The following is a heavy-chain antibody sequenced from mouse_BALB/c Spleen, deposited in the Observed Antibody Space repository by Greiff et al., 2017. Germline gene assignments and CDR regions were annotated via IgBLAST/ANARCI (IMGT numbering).Heavy chain of an antibody. V-gene: IGHV10-1*02. CDR3: VRQDGYYVFAY. CDR1: GFTFNTYA. J-gene: IGHJ3*01. Sequence: EVQGVESGGGLVQPKGSLKLSCAASGFTFNTYAMNWVRQAPGKGLEWVARIRSKSNNYATYYADSVKDRFTISRDDSQSMLYLQMNNLKTEDTAMYYCVRQDGYYVFAYWGQGTLVTVSA. CDR2: IRSKSNNYAT. D-gene: IGHD2-3*01.